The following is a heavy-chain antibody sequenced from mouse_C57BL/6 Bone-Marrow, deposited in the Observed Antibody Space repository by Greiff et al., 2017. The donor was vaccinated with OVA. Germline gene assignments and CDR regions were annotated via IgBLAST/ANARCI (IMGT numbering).Heavy chain of an antibody. D-gene: IGHD1-1*01. CDR1: GFTFSDYY. V-gene: IGHV5-16*01. CDR3: AREYGSPYWYFDV. J-gene: IGHJ1*03. Sequence: EVQVVESEGGLVQPGSSMKLSCTASGFTFSDYYMAWVRQVPEKGLEWVANINYDGSSTSSLDSLKSRFIISSDNAKNILYLQMSSLKSEDTATYYCAREYGSPYWYFDVWGTGTTVTVSS. CDR2: INYDGSST.